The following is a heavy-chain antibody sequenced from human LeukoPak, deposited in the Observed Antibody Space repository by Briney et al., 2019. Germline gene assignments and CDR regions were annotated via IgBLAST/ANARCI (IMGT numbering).Heavy chain of an antibody. Sequence: PGGSLRLSCAASGFSFSSHNMNWVRQSPGRGLEWLSYVTASSYPIYYADSVKGRFTISRDNAKNSLYLQMNSLRAEDTAIYYCTRGGVFDLWGLGTLVTVSS. V-gene: IGHV3-48*01. J-gene: IGHJ4*02. CDR1: GFSFSSHN. CDR3: TRGGVFDL. D-gene: IGHD3-9*01. CDR2: VTASSYPI.